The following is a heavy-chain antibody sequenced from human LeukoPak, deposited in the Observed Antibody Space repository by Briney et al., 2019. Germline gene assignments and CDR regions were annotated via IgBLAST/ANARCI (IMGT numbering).Heavy chain of an antibody. CDR2: IHYSGIT. D-gene: IGHD3-22*01. Sequence: SETLSLTCTVSGGSISSGGHYWSWIRQHPGKGLEWIGYIHYSGITYYNASLKSRVTISVDTSKNQFSLKLSSVTAADTAVYYCARGIRDLGLSSVRWSNWFDPWGQGTLVTVSS. J-gene: IGHJ5*02. V-gene: IGHV4-31*03. CDR1: GGSISSGGHY. CDR3: ARGIRDLGLSSVRWSNWFDP.